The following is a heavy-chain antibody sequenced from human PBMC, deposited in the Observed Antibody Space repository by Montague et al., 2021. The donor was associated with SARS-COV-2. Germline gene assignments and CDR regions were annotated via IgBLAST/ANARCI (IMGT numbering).Heavy chain of an antibody. D-gene: IGHD3-9*01. CDR3: ASSGITLTSLDAFDI. CDR2: TYYRPKWDS. Sequence: CAISGDSVSSKSVAWNWIRQSPSRGLEWLGRTYYRPKWDSDYAESVKXRLAITPDTSKNQVSLQLNSVIPEDTAVYFCASSGITLTSLDAFDIWGQGTMVTVSS. J-gene: IGHJ3*02. CDR1: GDSVSSKSVA. V-gene: IGHV6-1*01.